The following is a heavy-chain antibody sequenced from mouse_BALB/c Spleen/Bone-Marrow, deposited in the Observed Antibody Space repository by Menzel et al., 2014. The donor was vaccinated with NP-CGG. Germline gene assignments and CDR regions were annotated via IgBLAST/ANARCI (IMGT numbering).Heavy chain of an antibody. V-gene: IGHV1-20*02. CDR2: INPYNGDT. Sequence: VQLKQSGPELVKPGASVKISCKASGYSFTGYFMNWVMQSHGKSLEWIGRINPYNGDTFYNQKFKGKATLTVDKSSNTAHMELRSLASEGSAVYYCARIYDYDRGAWFAYWGQGTLVTVSA. J-gene: IGHJ3*01. CDR3: ARIYDYDRGAWFAY. CDR1: GYSFTGYF. D-gene: IGHD2-4*01.